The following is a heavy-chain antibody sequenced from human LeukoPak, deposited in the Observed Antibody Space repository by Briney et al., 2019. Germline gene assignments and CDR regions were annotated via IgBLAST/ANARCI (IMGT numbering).Heavy chain of an antibody. Sequence: SETLSLTCTVSGLSITRRDYYWRWIRQPPGKGLEWIGSIYYTERTFHNPSLKSRVIMSVDTSKNLFSLNLTSVTAADTAMYYCARQTIAAVTGYMLFDLWGRGTLVIVSS. CDR2: IYYTERT. D-gene: IGHD2-21*02. J-gene: IGHJ2*01. CDR3: ARQTIAAVTGYMLFDL. V-gene: IGHV4-39*01. CDR1: GLSITRRDYY.